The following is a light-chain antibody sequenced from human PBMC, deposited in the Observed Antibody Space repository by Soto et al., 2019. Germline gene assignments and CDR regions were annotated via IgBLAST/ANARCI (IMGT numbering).Light chain of an antibody. CDR2: GAS. Sequence: DIHLTQSPSCLSASVIDIGTISCRASQGMSTYVAWYQQKPGKAPKLLIYGASTLQSGVPSRFSGSESGAEFTLTISSLQPEDFATYYCQQLHSYPITFGQGTHWRL. CDR1: QGMSTY. CDR3: QQLHSYPIT. J-gene: IGKJ5*01. V-gene: IGKV1-9*01.